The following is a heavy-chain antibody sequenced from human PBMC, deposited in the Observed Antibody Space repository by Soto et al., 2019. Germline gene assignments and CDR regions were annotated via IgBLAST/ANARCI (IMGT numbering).Heavy chain of an antibody. V-gene: IGHV3-53*01. CDR2: IYSGGST. Sequence: PGGSLRLSCAASGFTVSSNYMSWVRQAPGKGLEWVSVIYSGGSTYYADSVKGRFTISRDNSKNTLYLQMNSLRAEDTAVYYCARSITIFGVAADNWFDPWRQGTLVTVSS. D-gene: IGHD3-3*01. J-gene: IGHJ5*02. CDR1: GFTVSSNY. CDR3: ARSITIFGVAADNWFDP.